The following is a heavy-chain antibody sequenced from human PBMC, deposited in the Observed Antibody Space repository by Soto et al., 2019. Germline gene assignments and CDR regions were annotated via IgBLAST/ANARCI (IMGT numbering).Heavy chain of an antibody. D-gene: IGHD2-21*02. Sequence: QVQVVESGGGVVQPGRSLRLSCAASGFTFSTYAMHWVRQAPGKGLQWVAVISSDGTNKYNTDSVRGRFTISRDNSNSTLFLQLNSLRPEDTAVYYCERSARVVTRDAFDIWGQGTLVTVSS. J-gene: IGHJ3*02. CDR2: ISSDGTNK. CDR1: GFTFSTYA. V-gene: IGHV3-30-3*01. CDR3: ERSARVVTRDAFDI.